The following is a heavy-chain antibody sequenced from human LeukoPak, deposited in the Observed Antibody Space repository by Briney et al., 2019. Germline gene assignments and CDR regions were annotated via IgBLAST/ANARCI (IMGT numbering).Heavy chain of an antibody. CDR3: ARVENDGPNYYFDY. D-gene: IGHD1-1*01. CDR2: IYYSGST. Sequence: PSETLSLTCTVSGCSVSSGSYYWSWIRQPPGKGLEWIGYIYYSGSTNYNPSLKSRVTISVDTSKNQFSLKLSSVTAADTAVYYCARVENDGPNYYFDYWGQGTLVTVSS. CDR1: GCSVSSGSYY. J-gene: IGHJ4*02. V-gene: IGHV4-61*01.